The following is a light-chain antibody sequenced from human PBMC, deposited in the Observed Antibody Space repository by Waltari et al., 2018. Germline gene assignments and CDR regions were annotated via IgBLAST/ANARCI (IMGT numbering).Light chain of an antibody. CDR3: QHLNSYPVT. V-gene: IGKV1-9*01. Sequence: DIQLTQSPSFLSASVGDRVNITCRASQGISSYLPWYQQKPGKAPKLLIYTASTLQSGVPSRFSGSGSGTEFTLTISSLQPEDFATYYCQHLNSYPVTFGQGTKLEIK. CDR2: TAS. J-gene: IGKJ2*01. CDR1: QGISSY.